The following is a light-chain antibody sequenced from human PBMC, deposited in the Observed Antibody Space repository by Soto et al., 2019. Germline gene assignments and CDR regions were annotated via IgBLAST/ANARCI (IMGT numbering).Light chain of an antibody. CDR2: KAS. Sequence: DVHINPAPSTPSGSFWDIVTITFRASQTISSWLAWYQQKPGKAPKLLIYKASTLKSGVPSRFSGSGSGTEFTLTISSLQPDDFATYYCQHYNSYSEAFGQGTKV. CDR1: QTISSW. CDR3: QHYNSYSEA. J-gene: IGKJ1*01. V-gene: IGKV1-5*03.